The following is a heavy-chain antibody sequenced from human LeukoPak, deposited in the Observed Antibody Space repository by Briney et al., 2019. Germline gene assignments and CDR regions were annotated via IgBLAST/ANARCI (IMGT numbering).Heavy chain of an antibody. V-gene: IGHV5-51*01. J-gene: IGHJ4*02. D-gene: IGHD3-3*01. Sequence: GESLKISCKASGYSFDYYWIAWVRQMPAKGLEWMGIIYPDDSDSTYSPSFQGQVTISLDNSINTAYLQWSSLKASNTAIDYCARVGSVRNFGVVSYYFDYWGKGTLVTVSS. CDR1: GYSFDYYW. CDR2: IYPDDSDS. CDR3: ARVGSVRNFGVVSYYFDY.